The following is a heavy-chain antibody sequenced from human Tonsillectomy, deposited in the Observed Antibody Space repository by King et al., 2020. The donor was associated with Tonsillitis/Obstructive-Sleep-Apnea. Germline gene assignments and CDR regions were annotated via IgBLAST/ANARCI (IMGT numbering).Heavy chain of an antibody. CDR3: ARGYGGNSAGFDF. CDR1: GFTFSSYG. D-gene: IGHD4-23*01. Sequence: VQLVESGGGMVQPGRSLRLSCLASGFTFSSYGIHWVRQAPGKGLEGVAVISYDGSDMYYADSVKGRFTISRDNSKNTLYLQMNSLTADGTAFFYCARGYGGNSAGFDFWGQGTMVTVSS. CDR2: ISYDGSDM. V-gene: IGHV3-33*01. J-gene: IGHJ3*01.